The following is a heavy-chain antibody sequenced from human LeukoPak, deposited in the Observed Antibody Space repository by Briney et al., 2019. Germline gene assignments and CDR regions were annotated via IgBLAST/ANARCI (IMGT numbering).Heavy chain of an antibody. D-gene: IGHD4-11*01. CDR1: GGSFSGYY. J-gene: IGHJ4*02. V-gene: IGHV4-34*01. CDR2: INHSGST. Sequence: SETLSLTCAVYGGSFSGYYWSWIRQPPGKGLEWIGEINHSGSTNYNPSLKSRVTISVDTSKNQFSLKLSSVTAADTAVYYCARQIQYKGLDYWGQGTLVTVSS. CDR3: ARQIQYKGLDY.